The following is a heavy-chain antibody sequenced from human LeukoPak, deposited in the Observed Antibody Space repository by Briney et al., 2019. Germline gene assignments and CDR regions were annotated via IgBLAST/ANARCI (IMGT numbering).Heavy chain of an antibody. CDR1: GFTFSSYG. D-gene: IGHD5-18*01. CDR3: AKGGGGGYSYGQRLGY. CDR2: ISYDGSNK. V-gene: IGHV3-30*18. J-gene: IGHJ4*02. Sequence: GRSLRLSRAASGFTFSSYGMHWVRQAPGKGLEWVAVISYDGSNKYYADSVKGRFTISRDNSKNTLYLQMNSLRAEDTAVYYCAKGGGGGYSYGQRLGYWGQGTLVTVSS.